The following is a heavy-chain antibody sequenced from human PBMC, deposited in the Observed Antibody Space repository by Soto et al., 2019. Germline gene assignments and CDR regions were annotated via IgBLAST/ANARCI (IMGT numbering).Heavy chain of an antibody. CDR3: AAAMVTPYYYGMDV. D-gene: IGHD5-18*01. Sequence: SVKVSCKASGFTFTSSAVQWVRQARGQRLEWIGWIVVGSGNTNYAQKFQERVTITRDMSTSTAYMGLSSLRSEDTAVYYCAAAMVTPYYYGMDVWGQGTTVTVSS. CDR2: IVVGSGNT. CDR1: GFTFTSSA. J-gene: IGHJ6*02. V-gene: IGHV1-58*01.